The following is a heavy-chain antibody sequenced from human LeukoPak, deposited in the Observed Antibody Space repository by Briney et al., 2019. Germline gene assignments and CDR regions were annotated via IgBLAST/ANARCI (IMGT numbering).Heavy chain of an antibody. CDR2: INNDGTTT. D-gene: IGHD3-10*01. CDR1: GFTFSGAW. CDR3: ARVSGPGMNEYFHL. J-gene: IGHJ1*01. Sequence: GGSLRLSCAASGFTFSGAWMHWVRQAPGKGLVWVSRINNDGTTTMYADSVKGRFTLSRDNAKNTLYLQMNSLRAEDAAVYYCARVSGPGMNEYFHLWGQGTLVTVSS. V-gene: IGHV3-74*03.